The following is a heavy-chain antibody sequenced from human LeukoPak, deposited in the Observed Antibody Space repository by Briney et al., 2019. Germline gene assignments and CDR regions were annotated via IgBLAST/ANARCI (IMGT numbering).Heavy chain of an antibody. CDR3: ARALDV. J-gene: IGHJ6*04. Sequence: GGSLRLSCAASGFTFSSYWMHWVRQAPGKGLEWVAAISYDGSYTYYRDSVRGRFTISRDNSKNTMYLQMNSLRAEDTAMYYCARALDVWGKGTTVTVSS. V-gene: IGHV3-30*03. CDR1: GFTFSSYW. CDR2: ISYDGSYT.